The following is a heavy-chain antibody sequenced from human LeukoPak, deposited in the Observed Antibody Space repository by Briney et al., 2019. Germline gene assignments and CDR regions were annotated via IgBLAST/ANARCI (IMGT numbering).Heavy chain of an antibody. CDR1: GFTFSSYT. Sequence: GGSLRLSCAASGFTFSSYTMSWVRQAPGKGLEWVSAISGSGGSTYYADSVKGRFTISRDNSKNTLYLQMNSLRAEDTAVYYCAKWLSRSPGSYYNYYFDYWGQGTLVTVSS. V-gene: IGHV3-23*01. CDR3: AKWLSRSPGSYYNYYFDY. CDR2: ISGSGGST. D-gene: IGHD3-10*01. J-gene: IGHJ4*02.